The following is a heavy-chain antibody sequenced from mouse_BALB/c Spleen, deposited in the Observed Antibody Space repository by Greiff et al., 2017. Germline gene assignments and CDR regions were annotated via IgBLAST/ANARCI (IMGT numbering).Heavy chain of an antibody. CDR3: ARYYDYDGGFAY. J-gene: IGHJ3*01. CDR1: GFTFSSYT. Sequence: EVQRVESGGGLVKPGGSLKLSCAASGFTFSSYTMSWVRQTPEKRLEWVATISSGGGNTYYPDSVKGRFTISRDNAKNNLYLQMSSLRSEDTALYYCARYYDYDGGFAYWGQGTLVTVSA. D-gene: IGHD2-4*01. CDR2: ISSGGGNT. V-gene: IGHV5-9*03.